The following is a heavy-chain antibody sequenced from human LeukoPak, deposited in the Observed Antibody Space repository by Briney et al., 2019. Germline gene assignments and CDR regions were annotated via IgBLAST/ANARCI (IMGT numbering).Heavy chain of an antibody. CDR1: GFTFSSYS. Sequence: GGSLRLSCSASGFTFSSYSMNWVRQAPGKGLEWVSSISSGSTYIYYADSVKGRFTLSRDNPKNSLYLQMNSLRAEDTAVYYCASSSGASWGYFDYWGQGTLVTVSS. V-gene: IGHV3-21*01. CDR3: ASSSGASWGYFDY. D-gene: IGHD2-15*01. J-gene: IGHJ4*02. CDR2: ISSGSTYI.